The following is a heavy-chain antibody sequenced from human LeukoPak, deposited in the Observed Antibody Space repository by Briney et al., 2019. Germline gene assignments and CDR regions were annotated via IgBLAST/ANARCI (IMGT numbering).Heavy chain of an antibody. V-gene: IGHV4-4*07. CDR2: IYTSGST. Sequence: SETLSLTCSVSVAAISSYYGSWVREPAGKGLGWIGRIYTSGSTNYKPSLKSRVTMSVDTSTNKLSLKLSSVTAADTAVYYCARDTTGYSSGWGTSYYYYMDVWGKGTTVTIYS. CDR1: VAAISSYY. CDR3: ARDTTGYSSGWGTSYYYYMDV. J-gene: IGHJ6*03. D-gene: IGHD6-19*01.